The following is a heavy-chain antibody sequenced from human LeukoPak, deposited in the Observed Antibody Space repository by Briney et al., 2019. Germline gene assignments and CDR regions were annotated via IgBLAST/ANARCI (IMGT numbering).Heavy chain of an antibody. Sequence: SETLSLTCTVSGGSISSSSYYWGWIRQPPGKGLEWIGSIYYSGSTYYNPSLKSRVTISLDTSKNQLSLKLSSVTAADTAVYYCARGERYYDSSGHPYTFDIWGQGTMVTVSS. D-gene: IGHD3-22*01. V-gene: IGHV4-39*07. J-gene: IGHJ3*02. CDR3: ARGERYYDSSGHPYTFDI. CDR2: IYYSGST. CDR1: GGSISSSSYY.